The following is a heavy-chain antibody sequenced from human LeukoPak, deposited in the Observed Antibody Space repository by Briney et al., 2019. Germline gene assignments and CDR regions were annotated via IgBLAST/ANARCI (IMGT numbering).Heavy chain of an antibody. J-gene: IGHJ6*03. CDR2: IKQDGSEK. D-gene: IGHD6-19*01. Sequence: GGSLRLSCAASGFTFSSYSMNWVRQAPGKGLEWVANIKQDGSEKYYVDSVKGRFTISRDNAKNSLYLQMNSLRAEDTAVYYCARETRGSGWYLLNYYYMDVWGKGTTVTISS. V-gene: IGHV3-7*01. CDR1: GFTFSSYS. CDR3: ARETRGSGWYLLNYYYMDV.